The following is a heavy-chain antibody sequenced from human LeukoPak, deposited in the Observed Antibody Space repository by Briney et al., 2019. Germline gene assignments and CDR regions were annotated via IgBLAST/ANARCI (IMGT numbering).Heavy chain of an antibody. D-gene: IGHD3-22*01. CDR3: AKGLLSEYDSSGQTLWDY. Sequence: GGSLRLSCAASGFTFSSYAMSWVRQAPGKGLEWVSAISGSGGSTYYADSVKGRFTISRDNSKNTLYLQMNSLRAEDTAVYYCAKGLLSEYDSSGQTLWDYWGQGTLVTVSS. CDR2: ISGSGGST. V-gene: IGHV3-23*01. CDR1: GFTFSSYA. J-gene: IGHJ4*02.